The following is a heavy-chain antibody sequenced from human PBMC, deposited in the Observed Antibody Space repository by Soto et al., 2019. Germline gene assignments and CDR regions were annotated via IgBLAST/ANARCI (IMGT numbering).Heavy chain of an antibody. Sequence: ASVKVSCKASGGTFSSYTISWVRQAPGQGLEWMGRIIPIHGIANYAQKFQGRVTMTTDTSTSTAYMELRSLRSDDTAVYYCAREDPPRLNWGQGTLVTVSS. D-gene: IGHD2-21*01. CDR1: GGTFSSYT. J-gene: IGHJ4*02. CDR2: IIPIHGIA. CDR3: AREDPPRLN. V-gene: IGHV1-69*04.